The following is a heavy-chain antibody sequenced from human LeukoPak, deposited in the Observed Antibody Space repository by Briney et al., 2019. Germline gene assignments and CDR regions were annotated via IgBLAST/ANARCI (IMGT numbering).Heavy chain of an antibody. CDR1: GGTFSSYA. Sequence: GSSVKVSCKASGGTFSSYAISWVRQAPGQGLEWMGGIIPIFGTANYAQKFQGRVTITADESTSTAYMELSSLRSEDTAVYYCARNIVVVPAAEPILNMDVWGKGTTVTVPS. J-gene: IGHJ6*03. CDR2: IIPIFGTA. CDR3: ARNIVVVPAAEPILNMDV. D-gene: IGHD2-2*01. V-gene: IGHV1-69*01.